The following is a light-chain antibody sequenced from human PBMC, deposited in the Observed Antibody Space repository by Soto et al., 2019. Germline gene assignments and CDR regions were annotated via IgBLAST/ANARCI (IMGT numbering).Light chain of an antibody. J-gene: IGKJ4*01. V-gene: IGKV4-1*01. CDR2: WAS. CDR3: QQYYTTPLT. CDR1: QSALSSANNKNH. Sequence: NVMTQTPDSLAVSLGERATINCKSSQSALSSANNKNHLAWYQHKVGQPPRLLIYWASTRESGVPDRFSGSGSGTDFTLTISSLQAEDVAIYYCQQYYTTPLTFGGGTKVDIK.